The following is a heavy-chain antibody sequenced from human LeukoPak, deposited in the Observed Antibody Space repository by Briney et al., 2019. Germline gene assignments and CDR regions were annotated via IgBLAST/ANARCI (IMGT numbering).Heavy chain of an antibody. CDR2: FNPEDGET. CDR1: GYTLPELS. V-gene: IGHV1-24*01. J-gene: IGHJ4*02. D-gene: IGHD5-12*01. CDR3: ATRTYSGYDWEFDY. Sequence: SSVKVSCKVSGYTLPELSMHEVRQPPAKGLEWMGGFNPEDGETIYAQKFQGRVTMTEDTSTDTAYMELSSLSSEDTAVYYCATRTYSGYDWEFDYWGQGTLVTVSS.